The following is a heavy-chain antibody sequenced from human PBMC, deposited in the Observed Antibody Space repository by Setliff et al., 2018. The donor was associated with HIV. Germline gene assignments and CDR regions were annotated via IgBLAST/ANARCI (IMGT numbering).Heavy chain of an antibody. Sequence: SETLSLTCTVSGGSISSYYWSWIRQPPGKGLEWIGYIYYSGSTNYNPSLKSRVTISVDTSKNSFSLKLSSVTAADTAVYYCARHKSQPYYFDYWGQGTLVTVSS. CDR2: IYYSGST. CDR1: GGSISSYY. J-gene: IGHJ4*02. CDR3: ARHKSQPYYFDY. V-gene: IGHV4-59*08.